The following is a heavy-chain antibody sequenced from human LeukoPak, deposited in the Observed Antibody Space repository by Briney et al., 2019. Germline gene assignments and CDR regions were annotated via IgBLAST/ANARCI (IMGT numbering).Heavy chain of an antibody. CDR1: GYTLTELS. J-gene: IGHJ6*02. V-gene: IGHV1-24*01. CDR2: FDPEDGET. D-gene: IGHD2-2*01. Sequence: ASVKVSCKVSGYTLTELSMHWVRQAPGKGLEWMGGFDPEDGETIYAQKFQGRITMTEDTSTDTAYMELSSLRSEDTAVYYCAILGGHRAVDVVVVPAAYYYYGMDVWGQGTTVTVSS. CDR3: AILGGHRAVDVVVVPAAYYYYGMDV.